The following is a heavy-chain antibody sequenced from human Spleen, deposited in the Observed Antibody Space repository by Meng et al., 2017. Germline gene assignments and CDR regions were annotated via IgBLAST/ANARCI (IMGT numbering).Heavy chain of an antibody. CDR3: ASLPTIQGYYFDY. V-gene: IGHV4-30-4*01. CDR2: ISYSGSI. J-gene: IGHJ4*02. CDR1: GVFISSGDYY. Sequence: QVQLQESGPGLVKPSQTLSLTCTVSGVFISSGDYYWSWIRQPPGKGLEWIGHISYSGSIYYNPSLKSRVTISVDTSKNQFSLKLSSVTAADTAVYYCASLPTIQGYYFDYWGQGTLVTVSS. D-gene: IGHD5-12*01.